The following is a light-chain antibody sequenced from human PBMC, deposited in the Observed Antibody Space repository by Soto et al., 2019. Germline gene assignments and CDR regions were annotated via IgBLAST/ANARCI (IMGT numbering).Light chain of an antibody. CDR3: CSYEGSSTFYV. V-gene: IGLV2-23*02. Sequence: QSALTQPASVSGSPGQSITISCTGTSSDVGSYNLVSWYQQHPGKAPKLMIYEVSKRPSGVSNRFSGSKSGNTASLTISGPQAEAEADYYCCSYEGSSTFYVFGKGTKVTVL. CDR1: SSDVGSYNL. CDR2: EVS. J-gene: IGLJ1*01.